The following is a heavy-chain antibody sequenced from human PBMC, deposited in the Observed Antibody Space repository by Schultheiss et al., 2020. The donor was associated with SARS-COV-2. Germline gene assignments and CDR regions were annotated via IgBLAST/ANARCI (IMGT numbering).Heavy chain of an antibody. CDR2: ISSSSSTI. CDR1: GFTFSNYG. D-gene: IGHD2-2*01. J-gene: IGHJ4*02. V-gene: IGHV3-48*01. Sequence: GGSLRLSCAASGFTFSNYGMHWVRQAPGKGLEWVLYISSSSSTIYYADSVKGRFTISRDNAKNSLYLQMNSLRAEDTAVYYCARDSCSSTSCYLGVWGQGTLVTVSS. CDR3: ARDSCSSTSCYLGV.